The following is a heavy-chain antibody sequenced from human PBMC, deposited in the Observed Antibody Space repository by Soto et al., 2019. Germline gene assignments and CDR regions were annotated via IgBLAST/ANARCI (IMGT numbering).Heavy chain of an antibody. V-gene: IGHV3-74*01. CDR3: VRVGSGSYSWRDP. D-gene: IGHD1-26*01. Sequence: GGSLRLSCAASGFTFSSYWMHWVRQAPGKGLVWVSRINTDGGTTTYAESVKGRFTISRDNARNTVYLQMSSLRPEDTALYYCVRVGSGSYSWRDPWGQGTLVTVSS. CDR1: GFTFSSYW. CDR2: INTDGGTT. J-gene: IGHJ5*02.